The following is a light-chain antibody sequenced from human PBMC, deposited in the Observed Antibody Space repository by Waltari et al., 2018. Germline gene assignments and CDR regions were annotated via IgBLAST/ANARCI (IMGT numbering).Light chain of an antibody. V-gene: IGLV2-14*03. Sequence: QSALTQPASVSGSPGQSITISCTGTSSDVGGYNYVSWYQKHPGKAPKLLIYDVSNRPSGVSNRFSASKSGNTASLIISGLQAEDEADYYCSSYTSSTTLLLIFGGGTKVTVL. CDR1: SSDVGGYNY. CDR2: DVS. CDR3: SSYTSSTTLLLI. J-gene: IGLJ2*01.